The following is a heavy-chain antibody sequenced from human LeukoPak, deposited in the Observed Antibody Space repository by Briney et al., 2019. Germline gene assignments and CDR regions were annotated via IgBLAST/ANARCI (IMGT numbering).Heavy chain of an antibody. Sequence: SQTLSLTCTVAGPSISSYYWSWIRQPPGKGLEWLGSLYYSGSTNYNPSLKSRVTISVDTSKNQFSLKLSSVTAADTAVYYCARAYSSSVGFYYYYYMDVWGKGTTVTVSS. CDR2: LYYSGST. CDR3: ARAYSSSVGFYYYYYMDV. J-gene: IGHJ6*03. CDR1: GPSISSYY. D-gene: IGHD6-13*01. V-gene: IGHV4-59*01.